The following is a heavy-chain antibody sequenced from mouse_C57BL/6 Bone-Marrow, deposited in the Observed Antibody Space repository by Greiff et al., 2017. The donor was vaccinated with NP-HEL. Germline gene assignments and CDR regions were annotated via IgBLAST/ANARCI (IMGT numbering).Heavy chain of an antibody. Sequence: VKLQQPGAELVRPGTSVKLSCKASGYTFTSYWMHWVKQRPGQGLEWIGVIDPSDSYTNYNQKFKGKATLTVDTSSSTAYMQLSSLTSEDSAVYYCARGGDYYDYWGQGTTLTVSS. CDR1: GYTFTSYW. V-gene: IGHV1-59*01. CDR3: ARGGDYYDY. D-gene: IGHD1-1*01. J-gene: IGHJ2*01. CDR2: IDPSDSYT.